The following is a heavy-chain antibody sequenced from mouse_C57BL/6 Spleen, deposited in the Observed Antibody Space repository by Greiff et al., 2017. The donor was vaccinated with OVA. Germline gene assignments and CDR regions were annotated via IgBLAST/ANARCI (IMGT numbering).Heavy chain of an antibody. D-gene: IGHD2-5*01. CDR3: ARRSGYSNYVVLMDY. CDR1: GYTFTSYW. CDR2: IDPSDSYT. J-gene: IGHJ4*01. Sequence: QVQLQQPGAELVMPGASVKLSCKASGYTFTSYWMHWVKQRPGQGLEWIGEIDPSDSYTNYNQKFKGKSTLTVDNSSSTAYMQLSSLTSEDSAVYYCARRSGYSNYVVLMDYWGQGTSVTVSS. V-gene: IGHV1-69*01.